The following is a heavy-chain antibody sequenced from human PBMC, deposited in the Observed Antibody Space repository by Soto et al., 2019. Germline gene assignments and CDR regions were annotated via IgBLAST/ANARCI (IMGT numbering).Heavy chain of an antibody. D-gene: IGHD6-19*01. J-gene: IGHJ6*03. CDR3: ARLGIAVAGTPGILNYYYYYYMDV. Sequence: GASVKVSCKASGYTFTSYAMHWVRQAPGQRLEWMGWITAGNGSTKYSQKFQGRVTITRDTSASTADMELSSLRSEDTAVYYCARLGIAVAGTPGILNYYYYYYMDVWGKGTTVTVSS. V-gene: IGHV1-3*01. CDR1: GYTFTSYA. CDR2: ITAGNGST.